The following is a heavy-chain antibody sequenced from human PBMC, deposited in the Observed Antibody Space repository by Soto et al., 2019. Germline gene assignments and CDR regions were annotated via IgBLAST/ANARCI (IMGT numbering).Heavy chain of an antibody. CDR1: GYSFTSYW. V-gene: IGHV5-51*01. Sequence: PGESLKISCKGSGYSFTSYWIGWVRQMPGKGLEWMGIIYPGDSDTRYSPSFQGQVTISADKSISTAYLQWSSLKASDTAMYYCARRTGSPARSTAVGPRELDYWGQGTLVTVSS. CDR2: IYPGDSDT. D-gene: IGHD5-18*01. J-gene: IGHJ4*02. CDR3: ARRTGSPARSTAVGPRELDY.